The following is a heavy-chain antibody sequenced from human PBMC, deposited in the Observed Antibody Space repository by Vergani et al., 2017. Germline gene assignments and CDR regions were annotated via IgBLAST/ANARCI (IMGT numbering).Heavy chain of an antibody. V-gene: IGHV1-2*02. D-gene: IGHD6-19*01. CDR1: GYTFTGYY. CDR2: INPNSGGT. J-gene: IGHJ4*02. Sequence: QVQLVQSGAEVKKPGASVKVSCKASGYTFTGYYMHWVRQAPGQGLEWMGWINPNSGGTNYAQKFQGRVTMTRDTSISTAYMELSRLSFEDAAVYYCAREQWLPIDYFDYWGQGTLVTVSS. CDR3: AREQWLPIDYFDY.